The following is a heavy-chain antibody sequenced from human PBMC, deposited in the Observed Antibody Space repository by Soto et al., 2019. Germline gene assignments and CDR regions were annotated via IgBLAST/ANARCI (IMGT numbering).Heavy chain of an antibody. D-gene: IGHD3-22*01. Sequence: QVQLVQSGAEVKKPGASVKVSCKASGYTFTSYDINWVRQATGQGLEWMGWMNPNSGNTGYAQKLQGTVTMTRNTSISTAYMELGSLRSEDSAVYYCARVGYYYDSSGYYLSFHSWVQGTLVTVSS. V-gene: IGHV1-8*01. CDR3: ARVGYYYDSSGYYLSFHS. CDR2: MNPNSGNT. J-gene: IGHJ4*02. CDR1: GYTFTSYD.